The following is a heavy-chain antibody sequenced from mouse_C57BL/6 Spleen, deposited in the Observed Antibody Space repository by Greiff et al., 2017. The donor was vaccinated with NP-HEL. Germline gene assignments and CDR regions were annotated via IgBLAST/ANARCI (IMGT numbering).Heavy chain of an antibody. J-gene: IGHJ4*01. D-gene: IGHD1-1*01. CDR1: GYTFTDYE. V-gene: IGHV1-15*01. CDR3: TRNGLFHGSGP. CDR2: IDPETGGT. Sequence: QVQLKQSGAELVRPGASVTLSCKASGYTFTDYEMHWVKQTPVHGLEWIGAIDPETGGTAYNQKFKGKAILTADKSSSTAYMALRSLTSEDSAVYYCTRNGLFHGSGPWGQGTSVTVSS.